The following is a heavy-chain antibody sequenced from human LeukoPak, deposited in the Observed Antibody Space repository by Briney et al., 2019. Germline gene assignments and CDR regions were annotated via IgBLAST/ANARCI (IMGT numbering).Heavy chain of an antibody. J-gene: IGHJ4*02. Sequence: PGGSLRLSCAASGFTVSSNYMSWVRQAPGKGLEWVSVIYSGGSTYYADSVKGRFTISRDNSKNTLYLQMNSLRAEDTAVYYCARGFGCSSTSCYSRDQNLHYWGQGTLVTVSS. CDR2: IYSGGST. D-gene: IGHD2-2*01. CDR1: GFTVSSNY. V-gene: IGHV3-66*01. CDR3: ARGFGCSSTSCYSRDQNLHY.